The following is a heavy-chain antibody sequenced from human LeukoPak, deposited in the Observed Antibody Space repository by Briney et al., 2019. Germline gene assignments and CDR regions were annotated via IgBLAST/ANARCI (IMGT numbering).Heavy chain of an antibody. V-gene: IGHV3-21*04. CDR3: AKAFRTNGVCDY. Sequence: GGSLRLSCAASGFTFSSYSMNWVRQAPGKGLEWVSSISSSSSYIYYADSVKGRFTISRDNSKNTLYLQMNSLRAEDTAVYYCAKAFRTNGVCDYWGQGTLVTVSS. CDR1: GFTFSSYS. J-gene: IGHJ4*02. CDR2: ISSSSSYI. D-gene: IGHD2-8*01.